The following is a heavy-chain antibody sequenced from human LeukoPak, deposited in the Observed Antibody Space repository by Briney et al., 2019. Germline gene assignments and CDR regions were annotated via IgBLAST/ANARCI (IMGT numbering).Heavy chain of an antibody. J-gene: IGHJ4*02. CDR1: GFTFDTYA. D-gene: IGHD1-26*01. V-gene: IGHV3-23*01. CDR3: VKYSLVGVGNVGSFDS. Sequence: PGGSLRLSCAASGFTFDTYAMIWARQAPGKGLEWVSSIAGTSRTTHYADSVKGRFTISRDNFKNAVFLQMTSLRAEDTAIYYCVKYSLVGVGNVGSFDSWGQGTLVTVSS. CDR2: IAGTSRTT.